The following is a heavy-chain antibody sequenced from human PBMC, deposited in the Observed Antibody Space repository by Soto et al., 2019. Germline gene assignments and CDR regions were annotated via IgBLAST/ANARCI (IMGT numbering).Heavy chain of an antibody. V-gene: IGHV3-48*01. Sequence: GGSLRISCAASGFTFSSYSMNWVRQAPGKGLEWVSYISSSSSTIYYADSVKGRFTISRDNSKNTLFLQMNSLRAEDTAVYYCAKDLQGGRGDAFDIWGQGTMVTVSS. CDR2: ISSSSSTI. CDR3: AKDLQGGRGDAFDI. D-gene: IGHD3-10*01. J-gene: IGHJ3*02. CDR1: GFTFSSYS.